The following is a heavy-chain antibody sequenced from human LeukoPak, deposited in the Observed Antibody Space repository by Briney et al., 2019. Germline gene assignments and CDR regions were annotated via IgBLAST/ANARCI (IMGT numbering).Heavy chain of an antibody. CDR1: EHSFITYW. CDR2: IYPADSET. Sequence: GESLKISCKGSEHSFITYWIAWVRQMPGKGLEWMGIIYPADSETRYSPSFQGQVTISADKSISTAYLQWSSLKAADTAIYYCARQSGDLRRFDHWGQGTLVTVSS. D-gene: IGHD2-21*02. V-gene: IGHV5-51*01. J-gene: IGHJ4*02. CDR3: ARQSGDLRRFDH.